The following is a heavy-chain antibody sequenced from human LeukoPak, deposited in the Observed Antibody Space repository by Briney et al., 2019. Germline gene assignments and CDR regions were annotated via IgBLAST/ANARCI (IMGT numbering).Heavy chain of an antibody. CDR2: IIPIFGTA. V-gene: IGHV1-69*13. D-gene: IGHD6-6*01. J-gene: IGHJ3*02. CDR3: ASCSSHHDAFDI. CDR1: GGTFSSYA. Sequence: SVKVSCKASGGTFSSYAISWVRQAPGQGLDWMGGIIPIFGTANYAQKFQGRVTITADESTSTAYMELSSLRSEDTAVYYCASCSSHHDAFDIWGQGTMVTVSS.